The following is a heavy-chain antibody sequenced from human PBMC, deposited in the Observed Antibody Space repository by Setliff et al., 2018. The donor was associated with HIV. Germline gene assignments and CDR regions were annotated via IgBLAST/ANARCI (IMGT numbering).Heavy chain of an antibody. CDR3: ARDQSDWFY. V-gene: IGHV4-59*01. D-gene: IGHD3-3*01. J-gene: IGHJ4*02. CDR2: MYYSGNT. Sequence: PSETLFLTCTVSGVSISNYYWSWIRQPPGKGLEWIGYMYYSGNTNYNPSLKSRVTISVDTSKSQFSLKLNSVTAADTAVYYCARDQSDWFYWGQGTLVTVSS. CDR1: GVSISNYY.